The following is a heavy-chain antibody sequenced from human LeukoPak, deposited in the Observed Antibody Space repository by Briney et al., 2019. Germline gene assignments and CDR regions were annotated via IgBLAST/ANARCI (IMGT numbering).Heavy chain of an antibody. V-gene: IGHV4-4*07. D-gene: IGHD2-2*01. J-gene: IGHJ6*02. CDR1: GGSISSYY. Sequence: SETLSLTCTVSGGSISSYYWSWIRQPAGKGLEWIGRIYTSGSTNYNPSLKSRVTMSVDTSKNQFSLKLSSVTAADTAVYYCAREGSPFVVVPAAMFSYYYYGMEVWGQGTTVTVSS. CDR3: AREGSPFVVVPAAMFSYYYYGMEV. CDR2: IYTSGST.